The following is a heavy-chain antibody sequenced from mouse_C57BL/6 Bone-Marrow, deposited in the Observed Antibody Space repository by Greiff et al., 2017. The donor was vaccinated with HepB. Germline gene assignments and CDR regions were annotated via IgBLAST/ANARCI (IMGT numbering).Heavy chain of an antibody. J-gene: IGHJ1*03. D-gene: IGHD2-1*01. CDR1: GYAFSSSW. CDR3: ARRDYGKSHWYFDV. Sequence: QVQLQHSGPELVKPGASVKISCKASGYAFSSSWMNWVKQRPGKGLEWIGRIYPGDGDTNYNGKFKGKATLTADKSSSTAYMQLSSLTSEDSAVYFCARRDYGKSHWYFDVWGTGTTVTVSS. CDR2: IYPGDGDT. V-gene: IGHV1-82*01.